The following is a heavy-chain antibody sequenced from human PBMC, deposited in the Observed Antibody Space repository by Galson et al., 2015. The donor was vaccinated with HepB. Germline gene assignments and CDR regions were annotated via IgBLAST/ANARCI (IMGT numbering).Heavy chain of an antibody. CDR1: GYTFTDYV. V-gene: IGHV7-4-1*02. Sequence: SVKVSCKASGYTFTDYVVNWVRQAPGQGLEWMGWMNTNTGKPPYAPGFAGRFIVSLDTSVTTAYLQISSLETDDTAVYYCARSPLRFLDWLPYHDYYYMDVWGEGTTVTVSS. J-gene: IGHJ6*03. CDR2: MNTNTGKP. CDR3: ARSPLRFLDWLPYHDYYYMDV. D-gene: IGHD3-3*01.